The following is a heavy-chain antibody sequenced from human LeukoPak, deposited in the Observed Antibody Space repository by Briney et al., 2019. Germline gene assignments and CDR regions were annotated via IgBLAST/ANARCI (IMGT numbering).Heavy chain of an antibody. CDR1: GFTFSDYY. Sequence: PGGSLRLSCAASGFTFSDYYMSWVRQAPGKGLEWVANIKKDGSEKYYVDSVKGRFTISRDNAKNSLYLQMNSLRAEDTAVYYCARDIWARSNYYMDVWGKGTTVTVSS. D-gene: IGHD3-10*01. CDR3: ARDIWARSNYYMDV. CDR2: IKKDGSEK. J-gene: IGHJ6*03. V-gene: IGHV3-7*01.